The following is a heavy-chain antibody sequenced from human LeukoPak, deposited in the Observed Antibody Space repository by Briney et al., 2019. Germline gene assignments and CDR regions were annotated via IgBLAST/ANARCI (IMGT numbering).Heavy chain of an antibody. CDR3: ARGDNSNYGWFDP. V-gene: IGHV4-61*05. J-gene: IGHJ5*02. CDR1: GGSISSSSYY. CDR2: IYYSGST. Sequence: SETLSLTCTVSGGSISSSSYYWGWIRQPPGKGLEWIGYIYYSGSTNYNPSLKSRVTISVDTSKNQFSLKLSSVTAADTAVYYCARGDNSNYGWFDPWGRGTLVTVSS. D-gene: IGHD4-11*01.